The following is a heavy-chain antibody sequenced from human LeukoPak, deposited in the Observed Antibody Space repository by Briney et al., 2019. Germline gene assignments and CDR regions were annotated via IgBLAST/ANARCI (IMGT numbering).Heavy chain of an antibody. D-gene: IGHD2-21*01. CDR1: GFTLSSDF. V-gene: IGHV3-66*01. Sequence: PVGSLRLSCAASGFTLSSDFMSRVRQAPGTGREWVSVIYSGSSTYYADPVKGRFTNSRDNSKNTLYLQMNSVRAEDTSVYYCAKDRSWGLQIDYWGQGTLVTVSS. CDR2: IYSGSST. CDR3: AKDRSWGLQIDY. J-gene: IGHJ4*02.